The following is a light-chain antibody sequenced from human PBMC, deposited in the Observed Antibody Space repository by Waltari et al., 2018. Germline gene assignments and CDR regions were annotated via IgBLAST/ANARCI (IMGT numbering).Light chain of an antibody. CDR2: EAT. J-gene: IGLJ1*01. CDR1: SRDIGTYNF. CDR3: CSYAGGTAYV. V-gene: IGLV2-23*01. Sequence: SALTQPASVSGSPGQSIHLSCTGPSRDIGTYNFVPWYQEYPGKSPKLIIYEATKRPSGVSDRFSASKSGNTASLTISGLQADDEADYSCCSYAGGTAYVFGTGTRVTVL.